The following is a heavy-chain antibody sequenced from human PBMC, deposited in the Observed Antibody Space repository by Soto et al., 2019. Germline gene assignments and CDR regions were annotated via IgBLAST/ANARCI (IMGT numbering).Heavy chain of an antibody. V-gene: IGHV1-18*01. CDR1: GYTFTRYA. D-gene: IGHD6-13*01. CDR2: ISAYNGNT. CDR3: ARDSAAGLKDY. J-gene: IGHJ4*02. Sequence: QVQLVQSGAEVKKPGASVKVSCKASGYTFTRYAISWVRQAPGQGLEWMGWISAYNGNTNYAQKRQGRVTMTTATSTSTANMKLRTLRSDDTSVYYCARDSAAGLKDYWGQGTLVTVSS.